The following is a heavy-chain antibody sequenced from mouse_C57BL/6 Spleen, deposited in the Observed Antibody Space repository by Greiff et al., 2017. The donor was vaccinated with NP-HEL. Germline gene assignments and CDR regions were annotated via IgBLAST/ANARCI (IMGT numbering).Heavy chain of an antibody. CDR3: AKGDYYYGSSYHWYFDV. V-gene: IGHV2-5*01. CDR1: GFSLTSYG. D-gene: IGHD1-1*01. Sequence: QVQLQQSGPGLVQPSQSLSITCTVSGFSLTSYGVHWVRQSPGKGLEWLGVIWRGGSTDYNAAFMSRLSITKDNSKSQVFFKMNSLQADDTAIYYCAKGDYYYGSSYHWYFDVWGTGTTVTVSS. J-gene: IGHJ1*03. CDR2: IWRGGST.